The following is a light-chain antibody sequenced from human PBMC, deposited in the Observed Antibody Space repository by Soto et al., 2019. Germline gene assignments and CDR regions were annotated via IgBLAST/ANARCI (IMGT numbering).Light chain of an antibody. V-gene: IGKV1-5*03. CDR1: QTISSW. CDR2: KAS. Sequence: DIQMTQSPSTLSGSVGDRVTITCRASQTISSWLAWYQQKPGKAPKRLIYKASTLESGVPSRFSGSGSGTEFTLTLSGLQPDDFATYYCQQYNSYSEAFGQGTKV. CDR3: QQYNSYSEA. J-gene: IGKJ1*01.